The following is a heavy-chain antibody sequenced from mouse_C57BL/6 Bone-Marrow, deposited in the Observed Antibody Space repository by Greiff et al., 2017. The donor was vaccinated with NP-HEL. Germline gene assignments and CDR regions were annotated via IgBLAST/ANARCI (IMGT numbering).Heavy chain of an antibody. J-gene: IGHJ1*03. CDR1: GFTFSSYT. V-gene: IGHV5-9*01. Sequence: EVQLMESGGGLVKPGGSLKLSCAASGFTFSSYTMSWVRQTPEKRLEWVATISGGGGNTYYPDSVKGRFTISRDNAKNTLYLQMSSLRSEDTALYYCASPITTVVNWYFDVWGTGTTVTVSS. CDR3: ASPITTVVNWYFDV. D-gene: IGHD1-1*01. CDR2: ISGGGGNT.